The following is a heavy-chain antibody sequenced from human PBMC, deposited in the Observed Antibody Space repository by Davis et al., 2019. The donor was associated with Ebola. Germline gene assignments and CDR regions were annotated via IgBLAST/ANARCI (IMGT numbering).Heavy chain of an antibody. J-gene: IGHJ4*02. CDR2: ISGYSGDT. V-gene: IGHV1-18*04. D-gene: IGHD2-21*02. Sequence: AASVKVSCKASGYTFSNYGVSWVRQAPGQGLEWMGWISGYSGDTNYAQKFEDRVTMTTDTSTTTVYIELRNLRSDDTALYYCARGPAGDVVVTVPFDHWGQGTLVTVSS. CDR3: ARGPAGDVVVTVPFDH. CDR1: GYTFSNYG.